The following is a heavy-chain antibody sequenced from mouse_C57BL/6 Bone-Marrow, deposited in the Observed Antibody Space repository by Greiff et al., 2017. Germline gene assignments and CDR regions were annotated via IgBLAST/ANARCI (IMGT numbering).Heavy chain of an antibody. CDR3: ASVTTVVAGNYYAMDY. CDR2: IDPANGNT. D-gene: IGHD1-1*01. J-gene: IGHJ4*01. CDR1: GFNIKNTY. V-gene: IGHV14-3*01. Sequence: EVQLQESVAELVRPGASVKLSCTASGFNIKNTYMHWVKQRPEQGLEWIGRIDPANGNTKYAPKFQGKATITADTSSNTAYLQLSSLTSEDTAIYYCASVTTVVAGNYYAMDYWGQGTSVTVSS.